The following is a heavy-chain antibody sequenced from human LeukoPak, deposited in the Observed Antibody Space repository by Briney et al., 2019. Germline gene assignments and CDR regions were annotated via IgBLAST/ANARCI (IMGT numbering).Heavy chain of an antibody. V-gene: IGHV1-8*01. CDR2: MNPNSDNT. CDR3: ARVKGQKGSGDYYFYMDV. Sequence: APVKVSCKASGYTFTSYEINWVRQATGQGLEWMGWMNPNSDNTGYAQKFQGRVTMTRNTSISTAYMELSSLRSEDTAVYYCARVKGQKGSGDYYFYMDVWGKGTTVTISS. CDR1: GYTFTSYE. J-gene: IGHJ6*03. D-gene: IGHD1-1*01.